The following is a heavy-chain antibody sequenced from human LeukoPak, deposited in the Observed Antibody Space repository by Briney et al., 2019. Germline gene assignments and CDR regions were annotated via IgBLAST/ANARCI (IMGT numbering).Heavy chain of an antibody. V-gene: IGHV3-21*01. D-gene: IGHD2-8*01. CDR3: ARGGDCTNGVCYKVNDY. Sequence: GGSLRLSCAASGFTFSSYGMNWVRQAPGKGLEWVSSISSSGTYIYYADSVKGRFTISRDNAKNSLYLQMNSLRAEDTAVYYCARGGDCTNGVCYKVNDYRGQGTLVTVSS. CDR2: ISSSGTYI. J-gene: IGHJ4*02. CDR1: GFTFSSYG.